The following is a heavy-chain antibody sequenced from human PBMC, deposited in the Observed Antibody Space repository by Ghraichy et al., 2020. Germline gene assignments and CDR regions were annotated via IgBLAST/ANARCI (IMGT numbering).Heavy chain of an antibody. CDR1: GGSFSGYY. V-gene: IGHV4-34*01. J-gene: IGHJ6*02. D-gene: IGHD1-26*01. CDR2: INHSGST. CDR3: ARGGPSGYGRVNYGMDV. Sequence: SETLYLTCAVYGGSFSGYYWSWIRQPPGKGLEWIGEINHSGSTNYNPSLKSRVTISVDTSKNQFSLKLSSVTAADTAVYYCARGGPSGYGRVNYGMDVWGQATTVTVSS.